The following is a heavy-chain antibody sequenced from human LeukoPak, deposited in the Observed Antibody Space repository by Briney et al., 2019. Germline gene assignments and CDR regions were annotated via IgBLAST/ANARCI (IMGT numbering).Heavy chain of an antibody. CDR2: ISGSGGST. D-gene: IGHD3-3*01. J-gene: IGHJ4*02. CDR3: AKAGSSYDFWSGYYDDY. CDR1: GFTFGDYA. Sequence: GGSLRLSCTASGFTFGDYAMSWVRQAPGKGLEWVSAISGSGGSTYYADSVKGRFTISRDNSKNTLYLQMNSLRAEDTAVYYCAKAGSSYDFWSGYYDDYWGQGTLVTVSS. V-gene: IGHV3-23*01.